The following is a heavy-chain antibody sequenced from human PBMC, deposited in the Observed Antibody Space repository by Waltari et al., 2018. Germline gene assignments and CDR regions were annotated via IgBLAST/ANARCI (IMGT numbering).Heavy chain of an antibody. Sequence: EVQLMESGGGLVQPGGSLRLSGAASGFSFSAYWMTWVRQAPGKGLEWVANIKYDGSATYHVDSVNGRFTISRDNAKNSLYLQMNDVSAEDTAIYYCARGSTGYVRVWDCWGQGTVVTVSS. CDR3: ARGSTGYVRVWDC. V-gene: IGHV3-7*03. CDR1: GFSFSAYW. J-gene: IGHJ4*02. D-gene: IGHD2-2*01. CDR2: IKYDGSAT.